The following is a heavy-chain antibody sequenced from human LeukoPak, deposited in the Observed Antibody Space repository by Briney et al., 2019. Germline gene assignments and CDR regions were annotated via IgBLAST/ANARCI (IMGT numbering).Heavy chain of an antibody. CDR3: ARIGYSSSSLDS. J-gene: IGHJ4*02. D-gene: IGHD6-6*01. CDR2: INQDGSQI. Sequence: GGSLRLSCAASGFVFSAYWLTWVRQAPGKGLEWVANINQDGSQIYFVDSLKGRFIISRDNAKNSLYLQMNSLRAEDTAVYYCARIGYSSSSLDSWGQGTLVTVSS. CDR1: GFVFSAYW. V-gene: IGHV3-7*01.